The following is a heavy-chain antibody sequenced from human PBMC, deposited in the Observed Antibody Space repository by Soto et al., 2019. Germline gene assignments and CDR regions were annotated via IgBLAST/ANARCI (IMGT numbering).Heavy chain of an antibody. CDR1: GGSISSYY. Sequence: SETLSLTCTVSGGSISSYYWSWIRQPPGKGLEWIGYIYYSGSTNYNPSLKSRVTISVDTSKNQFSLKLSSVTAADTAVYYCARHIKPHYYYMDVWGKGTTVTVSS. D-gene: IGHD3-10*01. CDR2: IYYSGST. CDR3: ARHIKPHYYYMDV. J-gene: IGHJ6*03. V-gene: IGHV4-59*08.